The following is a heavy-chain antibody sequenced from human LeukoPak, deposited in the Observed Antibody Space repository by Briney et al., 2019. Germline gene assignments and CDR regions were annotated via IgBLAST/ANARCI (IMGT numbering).Heavy chain of an antibody. CDR1: GFTFSSYG. V-gene: IGHV3-23*01. J-gene: IGHJ4*02. Sequence: GGSLRLSCAASGFTFSSYGMSWVRQAPGKGLEWVSAISGSGGSTYYADSVKGRFTISRDNSKNTLYLQMNSLRAEDTAVYYCAKLEILWFGELSIPYYFDYWGQGTLVTVSS. CDR2: ISGSGGST. D-gene: IGHD3-10*01. CDR3: AKLEILWFGELSIPYYFDY.